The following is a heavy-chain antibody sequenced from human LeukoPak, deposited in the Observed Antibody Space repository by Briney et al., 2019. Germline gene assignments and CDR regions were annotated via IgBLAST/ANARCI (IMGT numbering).Heavy chain of an antibody. V-gene: IGHV4-39*01. D-gene: IGHD3-9*01. CDR3: ARHFADILTSNDAFDI. CDR2: MYYSGSA. CDR1: GGSISSSSYY. Sequence: PSETLSLNCTVSGGSISSSSYYWGWIRQPPGKGLEWIGSMYYSGSAYYNPSLKSRVTISVDTSKNQFSLKLSSVTAADTAVDYCARHFADILTSNDAFDIWGQGTMLTVSS. J-gene: IGHJ3*02.